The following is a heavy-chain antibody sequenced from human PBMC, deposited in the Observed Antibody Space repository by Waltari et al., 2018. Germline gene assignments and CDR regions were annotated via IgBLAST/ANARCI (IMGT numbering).Heavy chain of an antibody. D-gene: IGHD2-21*01. CDR2: VDAEDGET. Sequence: EVQLVQSGAEVKKPGATVKISCKVSGYTFTDYYMHWVQQAPGKGLEGVGVVDAEDGETIDEEKFRGRVTITAETSTDTAYMELSSLRSEDTAVYYCATGLASSRRNHCGGDPNCFDPWGQGTLVTVSS. CDR1: GYTFTDYY. V-gene: IGHV1-69-2*01. CDR3: ATGLASSRRNHCGGDPNCFDP. J-gene: IGHJ5*02.